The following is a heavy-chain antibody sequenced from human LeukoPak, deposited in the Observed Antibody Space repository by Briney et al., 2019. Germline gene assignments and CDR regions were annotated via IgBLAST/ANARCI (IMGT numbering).Heavy chain of an antibody. D-gene: IGHD3-10*01. CDR3: ASLRYYYGSGSYEYAFDI. J-gene: IGHJ3*02. Sequence: SETLSLTCTVSGGSISSSSYYWGWIRQPPGKGLEWIGYIYYSGSTNYNPSLKSRVTISVDTSKNQFSLKLSSVTAADTAVYYCASLRYYYGSGSYEYAFDIWGQGTMVTVSS. V-gene: IGHV4-61*05. CDR1: GGSISSSSYY. CDR2: IYYSGST.